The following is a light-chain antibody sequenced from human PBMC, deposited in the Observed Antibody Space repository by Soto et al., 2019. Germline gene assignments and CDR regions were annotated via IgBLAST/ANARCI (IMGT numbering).Light chain of an antibody. CDR1: QSVSSSY. J-gene: IGKJ1*01. V-gene: IGKV3-20*01. CDR3: QQYGTPPWT. Sequence: EIVLTQSPGTLSLSPGERATLSCRASQSVSSSYLAWYQHKPGQAPRLLISGTSSRATGIPDRFSGSWAGTDFTRTISRLEPEDFAVYYCQQYGTPPWTFGQGTKVEVK. CDR2: GTS.